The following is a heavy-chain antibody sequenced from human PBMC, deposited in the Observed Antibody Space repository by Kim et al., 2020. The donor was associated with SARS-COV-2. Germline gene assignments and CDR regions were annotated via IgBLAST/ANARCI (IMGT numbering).Heavy chain of an antibody. Sequence: SETLSLTCTVSGGSISSGGYYWSWIRQHPGKGLEWIGYIYYSGSTYYNPSLKSRVTISVDTSKNQFSLKLSSVTAADTAVYYCAREGFEARGVYGMDVWGQGATVTVSS. J-gene: IGHJ6*02. CDR2: IYYSGST. CDR1: GGSISSGGYY. D-gene: IGHD2-15*01. CDR3: AREGFEARGVYGMDV. V-gene: IGHV4-31*03.